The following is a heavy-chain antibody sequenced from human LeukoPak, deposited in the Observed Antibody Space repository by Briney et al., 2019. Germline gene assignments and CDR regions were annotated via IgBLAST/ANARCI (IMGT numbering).Heavy chain of an antibody. CDR1: GFTFDDYG. J-gene: IGHJ4*02. Sequence: GGSLRLSCAASGFTFDDYGMSSVRQAPGKGLECVSGITRNGGATGYAGSVKGRFTISRDNAKNSLSLQMNKLRGEDTALYYCGRGGSFFNYWGQGILVTVSS. V-gene: IGHV3-20*04. CDR2: ITRNGGAT. D-gene: IGHD1-26*01. CDR3: GRGGSFFNY.